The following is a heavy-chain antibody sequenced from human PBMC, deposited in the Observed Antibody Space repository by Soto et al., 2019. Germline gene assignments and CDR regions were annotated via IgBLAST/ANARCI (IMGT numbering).Heavy chain of an antibody. J-gene: IGHJ5*02. CDR3: ARKEYCSSTSCYSSWFDP. V-gene: IGHV1-69*13. CDR2: IIPIFGTA. Sequence: SVKVSCKASGGTFSSYAISWVRQAPGQGLEWMGGIIPIFGTANYAQKFQGRVTITADESTSTAYMELSSLRSEDTAVYYCARKEYCSSTSCYSSWFDPWSKGTLVTVSS. D-gene: IGHD2-2*01. CDR1: GGTFSSYA.